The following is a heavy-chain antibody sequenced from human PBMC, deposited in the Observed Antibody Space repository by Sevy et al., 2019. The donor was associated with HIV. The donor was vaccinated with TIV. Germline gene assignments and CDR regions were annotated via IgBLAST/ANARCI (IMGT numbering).Heavy chain of an antibody. CDR2: ISGSGGST. J-gene: IGHJ4*02. CDR3: AKDRVSGTYYTGDFDY. D-gene: IGHD3-10*01. Sequence: GGSLRLSCAASGFTFSTYAMTWVRQAPGKGLEWVSVISGSGGSTYYADSVKGRCTISRDNSKNTWYLQMNSMRAEDTAVYYCAKDRVSGTYYTGDFDYWGQGTLVTVSS. V-gene: IGHV3-23*01. CDR1: GFTFSTYA.